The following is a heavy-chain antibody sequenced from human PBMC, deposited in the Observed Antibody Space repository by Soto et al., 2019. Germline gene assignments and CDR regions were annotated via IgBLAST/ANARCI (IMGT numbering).Heavy chain of an antibody. J-gene: IGHJ5*02. V-gene: IGHV3-30*03. CDR2: ISSDGTNK. Sequence: GGSLRLSCAASGFTFSNYGMDWVRQAPGKGLEWVAVISSDGTNKYYADSVKGRFTISRDNAKNTLYLQMNSLRAEDTAVYYCTRERFDPWGQGTLVTVSS. CDR3: TRERFDP. CDR1: GFTFSNYG.